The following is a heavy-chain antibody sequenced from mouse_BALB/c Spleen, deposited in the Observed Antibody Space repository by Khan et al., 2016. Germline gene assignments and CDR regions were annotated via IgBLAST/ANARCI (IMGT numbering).Heavy chain of an antibody. D-gene: IGHD1-2*01. CDR3: ARTPTAYYAMDD. J-gene: IGHJ4*01. Sequence: EVQLQESGPGLVKPSQSLSLTCTVTGYSITSDYAWNWIRQFPGNKLEWMGYIIYSGSTRYYPSLKSRISVTRDTSKNQFFLQLNSVTTEDTATDYCARTPTAYYAMDDWGQGTSVTVSS. CDR1: GYSITSDYA. V-gene: IGHV3-2*02. CDR2: IIYSGST.